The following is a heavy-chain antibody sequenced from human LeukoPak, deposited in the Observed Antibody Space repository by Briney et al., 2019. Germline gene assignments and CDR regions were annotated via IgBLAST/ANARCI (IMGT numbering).Heavy chain of an antibody. D-gene: IGHD5-18*01. CDR2: ISYDGSNK. CDR3: AKQFRPDTAMVEDAFDI. J-gene: IGHJ3*02. Sequence: GSLRLSCAASGFTFSSYGMHWVRQAPGKGLVWVAVISYDGSNKYYADSVKGRFTISRDNSKNTLYLQMNSLRAEDTAVYYCAKQFRPDTAMVEDAFDIWGQGTMVTVSS. CDR1: GFTFSSYG. V-gene: IGHV3-30*18.